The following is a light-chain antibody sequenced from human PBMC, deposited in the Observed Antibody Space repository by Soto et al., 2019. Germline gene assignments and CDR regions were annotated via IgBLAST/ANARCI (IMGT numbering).Light chain of an antibody. V-gene: IGKV1-9*01. CDR3: QQLNSYPSIT. CDR2: AAS. CDR1: QGISSF. Sequence: IQLTQSPSSLSASVGDSVTITCRASQGISSFLAWYQQKPGKAPKLLIYAASTLQSGVPSRFSGSGSGTDFTLTISSLQPEDFATYYCQQLNSYPSITFGQGTRLEIK. J-gene: IGKJ5*01.